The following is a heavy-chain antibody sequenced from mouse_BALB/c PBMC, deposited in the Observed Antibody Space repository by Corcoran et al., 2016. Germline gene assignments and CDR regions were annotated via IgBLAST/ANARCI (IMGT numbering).Heavy chain of an antibody. CDR3: AYGNYEAWFAY. CDR1: GFNIKDTY. Sequence: EVQLQQSGAELVKPGASVKLSCTASGFNIKDTYMHWVKQRPEQGLEWIGRIDPANGNTKYDPKFQGKATITADISSNTAYLQLSSLASEDTAVYYCAYGNYEAWFAYWGQGTLVTVSA. J-gene: IGHJ3*01. D-gene: IGHD2-10*02. CDR2: IDPANGNT. V-gene: IGHV14-3*02.